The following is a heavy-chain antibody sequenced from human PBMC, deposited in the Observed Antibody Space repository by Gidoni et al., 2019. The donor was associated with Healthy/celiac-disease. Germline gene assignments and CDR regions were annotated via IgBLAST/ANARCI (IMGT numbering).Heavy chain of an antibody. Sequence: QVQLQESGPGLVKPSQTLSLTCTVPGGSISSGSYYWSWIRQPAGKGLEWIGRIYTSGSTNYNPSLKSRVTMSVDTSKNQFSLKLSSVTAADTAVYYCARDALAARPYWGQGTLVTVSS. CDR2: IYTSGST. V-gene: IGHV4-61*02. J-gene: IGHJ4*02. CDR1: GGSISSGSYY. CDR3: ARDALAARPY. D-gene: IGHD6-6*01.